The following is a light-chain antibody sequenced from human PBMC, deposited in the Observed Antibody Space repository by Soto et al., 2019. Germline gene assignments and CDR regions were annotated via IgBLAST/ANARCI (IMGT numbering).Light chain of an antibody. CDR3: QQYNEWPET. V-gene: IGKV3-15*01. CDR2: GAS. CDR1: QSVSSIY. Sequence: EIVLTQSPGTLSLSPGERATLSCRASQSVSSIYLAWYQQKPGQAPRLLIHGASTRATGIPGRFSGSGSGTEFTLIISSLQSEDFAVYYCQQYNEWPETFGHGTKVDIK. J-gene: IGKJ1*01.